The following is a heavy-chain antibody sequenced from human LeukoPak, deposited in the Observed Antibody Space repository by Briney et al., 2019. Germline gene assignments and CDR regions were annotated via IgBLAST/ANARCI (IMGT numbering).Heavy chain of an antibody. J-gene: IGHJ4*02. D-gene: IGHD6-13*01. CDR3: AKPESIAAAGYGFDY. CDR2: IYSGGST. Sequence: GGSLRLSCAASGFTVSSNYMSWVRQAPGKGLEWVSVIYSGGSTYYADSVKGRFTISRHNSKNTLYLQMNSLRAEDTAVYYCAKPESIAAAGYGFDYWGQGALVTVSS. V-gene: IGHV3-53*01. CDR1: GFTVSSNY.